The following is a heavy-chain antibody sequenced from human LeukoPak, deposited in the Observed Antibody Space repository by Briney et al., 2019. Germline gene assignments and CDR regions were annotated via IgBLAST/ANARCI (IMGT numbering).Heavy chain of an antibody. V-gene: IGHV4-34*01. Sequence: PSETLSLTCAVYGGSFSGYYWSWIRQPPGKGLEWIGEINHSGSTNYNPSLKSRVAISVDTSKNQFSLKLSSVTAADTAVYYCARGLSDYDILTGYFDYWGQGTLVTVSS. CDR3: ARGLSDYDILTGYFDY. D-gene: IGHD3-9*01. CDR1: GGSFSGYY. J-gene: IGHJ4*02. CDR2: INHSGST.